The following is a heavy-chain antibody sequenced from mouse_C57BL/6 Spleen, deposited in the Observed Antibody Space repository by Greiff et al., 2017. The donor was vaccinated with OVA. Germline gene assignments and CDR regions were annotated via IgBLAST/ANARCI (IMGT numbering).Heavy chain of an antibody. J-gene: IGHJ1*03. CDR1: GYTFTSYW. CDR3: ARGGRRYFDV. CDR2: IYPGSGST. Sequence: QVHVKQPGAELVKPGASVKMSCKASGYTFTSYWITWVKQRPGQGLEWIGDIYPGSGSTNYNEKFKSKATLTVDTSSSTAYMQLSSLTSEDSAVYYCARGGRRYFDVWGTGTTVTVSS. V-gene: IGHV1-55*01.